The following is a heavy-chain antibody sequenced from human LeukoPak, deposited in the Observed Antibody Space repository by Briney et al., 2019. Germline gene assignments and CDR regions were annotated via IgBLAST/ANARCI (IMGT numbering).Heavy chain of an antibody. CDR2: MNPNSGNT. D-gene: IGHD2/OR15-2a*01. V-gene: IGHV1-8*01. Sequence: ASVKVSCKASGYTFTSYDINWVRQATGQGLEWMGWMNPNSGNTGYAQKFQGRVTMTRDTSTSTVYMELSSLRSEDTALYYCARGDHVRIYTQSHFDIWGQGTMVTVSS. CDR3: ARGDHVRIYTQSHFDI. J-gene: IGHJ3*02. CDR1: GYTFTSYD.